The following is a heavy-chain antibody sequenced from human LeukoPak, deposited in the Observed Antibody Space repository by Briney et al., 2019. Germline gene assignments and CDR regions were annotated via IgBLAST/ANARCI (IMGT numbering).Heavy chain of an antibody. V-gene: IGHV1-18*01. CDR3: ARSSAARPDWFDP. D-gene: IGHD6-6*01. CDR2: ISAYNGKT. Sequence: ASVQTPFNAACCTFTSYGISWVRRAAGQGGEWMGWISAYNGKTNYSQKLQGRVTMTKDTSTSTAYMVLRSLRSDDNAVYYCARSSAARPDWFDPWGQGTLVTVSS. CDR1: CCTFTSYG. J-gene: IGHJ5*02.